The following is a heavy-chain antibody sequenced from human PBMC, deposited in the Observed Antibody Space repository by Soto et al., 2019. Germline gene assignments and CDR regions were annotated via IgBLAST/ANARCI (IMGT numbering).Heavy chain of an antibody. V-gene: IGHV4-59*01. D-gene: IGHD5-12*01. CDR3: ARVLVEMATITAQVIDP. Sequence: TLSLTCTVSGGSISSYYWSWIRQPPGKGLEWIGYIYYSGSTNYNPSLKSRVTISVDTSKNQFSLKLSSVTAADTAVYYCARVLVEMATITAQVIDPWGQGTLVTVSS. J-gene: IGHJ5*02. CDR1: GGSISSYY. CDR2: IYYSGST.